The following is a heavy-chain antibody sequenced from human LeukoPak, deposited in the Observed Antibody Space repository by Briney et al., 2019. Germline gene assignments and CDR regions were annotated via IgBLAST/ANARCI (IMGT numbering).Heavy chain of an antibody. CDR2: INPNSGGT. Sequence: ASVTVSCKASGYTFTGYYMHWVRQAPGQGLEWMGWINPNSGGTNYAQKFQGRVTMTRDTSISTAYMELSRLRSDDTAVYYCARDRLAVAGMEGWFDPWGQGTLVTVSS. V-gene: IGHV1-2*02. CDR1: GYTFTGYY. CDR3: ARDRLAVAGMEGWFDP. J-gene: IGHJ5*02. D-gene: IGHD6-19*01.